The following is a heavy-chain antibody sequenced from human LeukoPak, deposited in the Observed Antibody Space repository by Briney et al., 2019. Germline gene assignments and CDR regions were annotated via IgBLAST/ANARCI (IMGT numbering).Heavy chain of an antibody. V-gene: IGHV3-53*01. D-gene: IGHD1-1*01. CDR1: GFTVSSNY. CDR2: IYSGGGT. CDR3: ARGLLDFYYYYYMDV. Sequence: GGSLRLSCAASGFTVSSNYMSWVRQAPGKGLEWVSVIYSGGGTYYADSVKGRFTISRDNSKNTLYLQMNSLRAEDTAVYYCARGLLDFYYYYYMDVRGKGTTVTVSS. J-gene: IGHJ6*03.